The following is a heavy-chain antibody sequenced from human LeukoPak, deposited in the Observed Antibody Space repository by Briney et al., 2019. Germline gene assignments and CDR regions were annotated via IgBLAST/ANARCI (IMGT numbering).Heavy chain of an antibody. CDR1: GFTFSDYW. CDR2: IKTDGRST. Sequence: PGGSLRLSCAASGFTFSDYWMRWVRQAPGKGLVWVSRIKTDGRSTNYADSVKGRFTISRDNAKNTLYLQMNSLRAEYTAVYYCARGRIGGWTDYWGQGTLVTVSS. D-gene: IGHD6-19*01. J-gene: IGHJ4*02. V-gene: IGHV3-74*01. CDR3: ARGRIGGWTDY.